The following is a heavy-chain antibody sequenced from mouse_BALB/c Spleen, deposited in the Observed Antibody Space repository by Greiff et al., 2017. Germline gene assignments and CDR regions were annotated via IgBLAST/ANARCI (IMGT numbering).Heavy chain of an antibody. J-gene: IGHJ4*01. CDR1: GFTFSSYG. Sequence: EVQLQESGGGLVQPGGSLKLSCAASGFTFSSYGMSWVRQTPDKRLELVATINSNGGSTYYPDSVKGRFTISRDNAKNTLYLQMSSLKSEDTAMYYCAREGYGNYEDAMDYWGQGTSVTVSS. V-gene: IGHV5-6-3*01. CDR3: AREGYGNYEDAMDY. D-gene: IGHD2-10*02. CDR2: INSNGGST.